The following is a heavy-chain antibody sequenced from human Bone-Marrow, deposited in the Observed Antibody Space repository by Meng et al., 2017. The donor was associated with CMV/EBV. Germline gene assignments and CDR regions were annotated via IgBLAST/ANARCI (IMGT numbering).Heavy chain of an antibody. CDR1: YSVPSYW. D-gene: IGHD3-10*01. J-gene: IGHJ4*02. CDR3: ARARWFGDSTRSYFDF. Sequence: YSVPSYWIAWVRQMRGRGLEWMGIIYPGDADTTYSPSFQGQVTISADKSIGTAYLQWRSLKASDTAIYYCARARWFGDSTRSYFDFWGQGTLVTVSS. V-gene: IGHV5-51*01. CDR2: IYPGDADT.